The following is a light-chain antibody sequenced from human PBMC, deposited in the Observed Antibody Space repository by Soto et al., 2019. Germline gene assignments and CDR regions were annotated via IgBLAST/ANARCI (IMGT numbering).Light chain of an antibody. CDR3: ATCDSSLSAGV. J-gene: IGLJ2*01. CDR1: NSNIGKNY. CDR2: DND. Sequence: QSVLTQPPSVSAAPGQKVTISCSGSNSNIGKNYVSWYHQLPGTAPKLLIYDNDKRPSGIPDRFCGFKSGASATLGITGLQNGDDADYYCATCDSSLSAGVFGGGTKLTVL. V-gene: IGLV1-51*01.